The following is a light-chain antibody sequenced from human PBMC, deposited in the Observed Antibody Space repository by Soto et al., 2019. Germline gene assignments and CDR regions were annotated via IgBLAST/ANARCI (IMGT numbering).Light chain of an antibody. CDR2: GAS. Sequence: ESVLTQSPGTLSLSPGERASLYFSASQSVSSNYLAWYQQKPGQAPRLLIYGASTRATGIPDRFSGSGSGTDFTLTISRLEPEDSAVYYCQQYGSSPTWTFGQGTKVDIK. V-gene: IGKV3-20*01. CDR1: QSVSSNY. J-gene: IGKJ1*01. CDR3: QQYGSSPTWT.